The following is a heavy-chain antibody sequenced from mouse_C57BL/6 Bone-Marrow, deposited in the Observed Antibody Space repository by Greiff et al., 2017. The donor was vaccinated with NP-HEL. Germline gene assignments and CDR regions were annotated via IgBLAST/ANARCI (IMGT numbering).Heavy chain of an antibody. CDR1: GFTFSDYY. V-gene: IGHV5-12*01. D-gene: IGHD3-3*01. Sequence: EVMLVESGGGLVQPGGSLKLSCAASGFTFSDYYMYWVRQTPEQRLEWVAYISNGGGSTYYPATVKGRFTISRDNATNTLYLQMSRLKSEDTAMYYCARQGRDYLDYWGQGTTLTVSS. J-gene: IGHJ2*01. CDR3: ARQGRDYLDY. CDR2: ISNGGGST.